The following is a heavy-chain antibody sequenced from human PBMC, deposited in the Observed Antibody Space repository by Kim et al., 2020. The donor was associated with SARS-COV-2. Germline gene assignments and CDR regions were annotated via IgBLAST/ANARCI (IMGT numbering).Heavy chain of an antibody. J-gene: IGHJ4*02. V-gene: IGHV3-73*01. CDR3: MFTLSGERD. CDR2: IRNRANSYAT. CDR1: GFTFSGAN. D-gene: IGHD3-10*02. Sequence: GSLRLSCAASGFTFSGANINWVRQASGKGLEWVSRIRNRANSYATTYAASVKGRFTISRDDSKNTAYLQMNSLKTEDTAVYYCMFTLSGERDWGQGTQVTVSS.